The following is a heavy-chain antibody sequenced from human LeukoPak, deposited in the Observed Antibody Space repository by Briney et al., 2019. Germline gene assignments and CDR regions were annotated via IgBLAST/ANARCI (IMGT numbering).Heavy chain of an antibody. CDR2: INPNSGGT. V-gene: IGHV1-2*02. CDR1: GYTFTAYY. J-gene: IGHJ4*02. Sequence: ASVKVSCKASGYTFTAYYMHRVRQAPGQGLEWMGWINPNSGGTNYAQKFQGRVTMTRDTSISTAYMELSRLRSDDTAVYYCARDGYNSWYFDYWGQGTLVTVSS. CDR3: ARDGYNSWYFDY. D-gene: IGHD5-24*01.